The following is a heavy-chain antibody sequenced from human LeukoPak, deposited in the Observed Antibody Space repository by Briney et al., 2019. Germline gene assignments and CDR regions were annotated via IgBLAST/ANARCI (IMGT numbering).Heavy chain of an antibody. CDR2: IYHSGSA. J-gene: IGHJ4*02. D-gene: IGHD6-13*01. CDR1: GYSISSGYY. CDR3: ARWLPAAGYSFDY. Sequence: PSETLSLTCVVSGYSISSGYYWGWIRQPPGKGLEWIANIYHSGSAYYNPSLKSRVTTSLDTSKNQSSLNLTSVTAADTAVYYCARWLPAAGYSFDYWGQGTLVTVSS. V-gene: IGHV4-38-2*01.